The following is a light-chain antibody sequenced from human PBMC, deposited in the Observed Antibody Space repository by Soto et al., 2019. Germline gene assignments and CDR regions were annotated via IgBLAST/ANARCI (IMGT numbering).Light chain of an antibody. Sequence: DIQVTQSPSTLSASVGDRVTITCRASQNINNWLAWYQQKPGKAPNFLIYDASSLDSGVPSRFSGSGSGTEFTLTISSRQPDDFATYYCQQYSSYPLTFGQGTNLEI. CDR3: QQYSSYPLT. CDR2: DAS. J-gene: IGKJ2*01. CDR1: QNINNW. V-gene: IGKV1-5*01.